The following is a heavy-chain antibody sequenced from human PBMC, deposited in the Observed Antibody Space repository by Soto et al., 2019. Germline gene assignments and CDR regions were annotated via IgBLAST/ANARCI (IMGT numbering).Heavy chain of an antibody. CDR1: GFTFSSYW. J-gene: IGHJ4*02. D-gene: IGHD1-20*01. V-gene: IGHV3-74*01. CDR3: ARVGRYGFQDFDY. CDR2: INSDGSST. Sequence: VGSLRLSCAASGFTFSSYWMHWVRQAPGKGLVWVSRINSDGSSTSYADSVKGRFTISRDNAKNTLYLQMNSLRAEDTAVYYCARVGRYGFQDFDYWGQGTLVTVSS.